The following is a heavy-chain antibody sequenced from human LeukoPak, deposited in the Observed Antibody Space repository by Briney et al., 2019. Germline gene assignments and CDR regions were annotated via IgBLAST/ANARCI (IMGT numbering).Heavy chain of an antibody. J-gene: IGHJ4*02. D-gene: IGHD3-10*01. CDR2: ISYSGST. Sequence: SETLSLTGTVSGASISSYYWSWIRQPPGKGLEWIGYISYSGSTNYNPSLKSRVTISADTSKNQVSLTLSSVTAADTAVYYCARHPELYFFDYWGQGTLVTVSS. CDR3: ARHPELYFFDY. V-gene: IGHV4-59*08. CDR1: GASISSYY.